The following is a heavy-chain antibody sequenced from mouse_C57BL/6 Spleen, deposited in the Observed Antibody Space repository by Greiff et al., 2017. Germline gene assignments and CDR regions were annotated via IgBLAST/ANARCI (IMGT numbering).Heavy chain of an antibody. CDR1: GFTFSDFY. D-gene: IGHD2-1*01. CDR2: SRNKANDYTS. J-gene: IGHJ1*03. Sequence: EVKLLESGGGLVQSGRSLRLSCATSGFTFSDFYMEWVRQAPGKGLEWIAASRNKANDYTSEYSVSVKGRFIVSRYTTQSILYLQMNAMRAEDTAIYYCARDGNGYFDVWGTGTTVTVSS. CDR3: ARDGNGYFDV. V-gene: IGHV7-1*01.